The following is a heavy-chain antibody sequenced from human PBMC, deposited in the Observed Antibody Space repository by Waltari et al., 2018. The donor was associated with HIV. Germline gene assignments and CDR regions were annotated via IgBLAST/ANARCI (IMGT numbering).Heavy chain of an antibody. D-gene: IGHD3-10*01. J-gene: IGHJ4*02. CDR2: IYYSGSS. CDR1: GDSLNSGDYY. CDR3: ARSDGSRSFCVDF. V-gene: IGHV4-30-4*08. Sequence: QVQLQESGPGLVKPSQTLSLTCRVSGDSLNSGDYYWTWIRQSPGKGLDWLGYIYYSGSSYYNPSLRSRVTISVDRSRNQFSLKLTSVTAADTAVYYCARSDGSRSFCVDFWGLGTLVTVSS.